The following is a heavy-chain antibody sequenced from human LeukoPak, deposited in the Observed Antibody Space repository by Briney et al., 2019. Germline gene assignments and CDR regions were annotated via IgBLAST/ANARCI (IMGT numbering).Heavy chain of an antibody. CDR3: ARGVTMIVVVTLGFDY. CDR2: ISSSGSTI. Sequence: GGSLRLSCAASGFTFSNYGMHWVRQAPGKGLEWVSYISSSGSTIYSADSVKGRFTISRDNAKNSLYLQMNSLRAEDTAVYYCARGVTMIVVVTLGFDYWGQGTLITVSS. D-gene: IGHD3-22*01. V-gene: IGHV3-48*04. CDR1: GFTFSNYG. J-gene: IGHJ4*02.